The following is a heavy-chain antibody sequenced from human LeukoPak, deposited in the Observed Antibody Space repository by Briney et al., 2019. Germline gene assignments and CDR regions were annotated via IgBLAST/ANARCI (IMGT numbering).Heavy chain of an antibody. V-gene: IGHV3-23*01. J-gene: IGHJ4*02. D-gene: IGHD3-3*01. CDR2: ISGSGGST. CDR3: AKDARPEWVFDY. CDR1: GFTFSSYA. Sequence: TGGSLRLSCAASGFTFSSYAMSWVRQAPGKGLEWVSAISGSGGSTYYADSVKGRFTISRDNSKNTLCLQMNSLRAEDTAVYYCAKDARPEWVFDYWGQGTLVTVSS.